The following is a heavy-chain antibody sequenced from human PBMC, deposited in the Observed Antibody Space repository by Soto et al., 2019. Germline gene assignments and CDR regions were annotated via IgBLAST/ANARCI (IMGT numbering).Heavy chain of an antibody. D-gene: IGHD3-16*01. Sequence: SETLSLTCGVYGGSFTNYYWSWIRQPPGKGLEWIGEINHSGSTNQNPSLKSRVTISADTSKKQFSLKLSSVTAADTAVYYCARLNYVWGSSTKGERDYYGMDVWGQGATVTVSS. V-gene: IGHV4-34*01. CDR1: GGSFTNYY. CDR2: INHSGST. J-gene: IGHJ6*02. CDR3: ARLNYVWGSSTKGERDYYGMDV.